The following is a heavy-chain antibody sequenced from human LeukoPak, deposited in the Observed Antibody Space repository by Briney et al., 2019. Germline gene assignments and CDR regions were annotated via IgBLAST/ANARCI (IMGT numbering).Heavy chain of an antibody. CDR2: FDPEDGET. D-gene: IGHD4-17*01. CDR3: ATSPNWDYGDNY. CDR1: GYTLTELS. V-gene: IGHV1-24*01. Sequence: ASVKVSCKVSGYTLTELSMHWVRQAPGKELEWMGGFDPEDGETIYAQKFQGRVTMTEDTSTDTAYMELSSLRSEDTAVYYCATSPNWDYGDNYWGQGTLVTVSS. J-gene: IGHJ4*02.